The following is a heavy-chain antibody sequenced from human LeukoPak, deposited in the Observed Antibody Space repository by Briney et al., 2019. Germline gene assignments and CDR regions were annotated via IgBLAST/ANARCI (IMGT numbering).Heavy chain of an antibody. CDR3: ARGRRRVVTRYYYYYYMDV. CDR1: GYTFTGYY. Sequence: ASVKVSCKASGYTFTGYYMHWVRQAPGQGLEWMGWINPNSGGTNYAQKFQGRVTMTRDTSISTAYMELSRLRSDDTAVYYCARGRRRVVTRYYYYYYMDVWGKGTTVTVSS. D-gene: IGHD4-23*01. V-gene: IGHV1-2*02. J-gene: IGHJ6*03. CDR2: INPNSGGT.